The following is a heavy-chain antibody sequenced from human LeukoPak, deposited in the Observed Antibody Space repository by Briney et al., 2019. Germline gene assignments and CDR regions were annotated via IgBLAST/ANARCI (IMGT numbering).Heavy chain of an antibody. V-gene: IGHV3-48*04. Sequence: GGSLRLSCAASGFTFSSHSMNWVRQAPGKGLEWVSYISSSSSTIYYADSVKGRFTISRDNAKNSLYLQMNSLRAEDTAVYYCARDSTWVLSYPFDYWGQGTLVTVSS. CDR2: ISSSSSTI. D-gene: IGHD2-8*01. CDR3: ARDSTWVLSYPFDY. CDR1: GFTFSSHS. J-gene: IGHJ4*02.